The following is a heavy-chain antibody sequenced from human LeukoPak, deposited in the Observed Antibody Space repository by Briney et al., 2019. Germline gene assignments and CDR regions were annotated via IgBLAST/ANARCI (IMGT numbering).Heavy chain of an antibody. J-gene: IGHJ4*02. Sequence: GASVKVSCKASGYTFTGYYMHWVRQAPGQGLEWMGRINPNSGGTNYAQKFQGRVTMTRDTSISTAYMELSRLRSDDTAVYYRARDLYSSSWYGYSYWGQGTLVTVSS. CDR3: ARDLYSSSWYGYSY. CDR1: GYTFTGYY. V-gene: IGHV1-2*06. D-gene: IGHD6-13*01. CDR2: INPNSGGT.